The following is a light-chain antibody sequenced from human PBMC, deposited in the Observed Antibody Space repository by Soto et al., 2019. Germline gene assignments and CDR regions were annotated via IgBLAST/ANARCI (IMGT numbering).Light chain of an antibody. CDR1: SSNIGSNY. Sequence: QSVLTQPPSASGTPGQRVTISCSGSSSNIGSNYVYWYQQLPGTAPKLLIYRNNQWPSGVPDRFSGSKSGTSGSLAISGLRSEDEADYYCAAWDDSLSGLHVVFGGGTKLTVL. CDR3: AAWDDSLSGLHVV. V-gene: IGLV1-47*01. CDR2: RNN. J-gene: IGLJ2*01.